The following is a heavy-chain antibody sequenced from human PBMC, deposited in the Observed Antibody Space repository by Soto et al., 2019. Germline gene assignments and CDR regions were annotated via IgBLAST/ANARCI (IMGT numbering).Heavy chain of an antibody. Sequence: ASVKVSCKASGYTFTNYYIHWVRQAPGQGLEWMGLISLGDGHTRYSQKLQGRVTMTTDTSTSTAYMELRSLRSDDTAVYYCARVQSGYDFAYWGQGTLVTVSS. J-gene: IGHJ4*02. V-gene: IGHV1-18*04. CDR3: ARVQSGYDFAY. D-gene: IGHD5-12*01. CDR1: GYTFTNYY. CDR2: ISLGDGHT.